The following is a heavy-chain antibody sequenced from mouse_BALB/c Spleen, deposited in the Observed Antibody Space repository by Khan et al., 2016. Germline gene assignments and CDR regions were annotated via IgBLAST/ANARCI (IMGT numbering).Heavy chain of an antibody. J-gene: IGHJ3*01. Sequence: QIQLVQSGPELKKPGETVKISCKASGYTFTNYGMNWVKQAPGKGLKWMGWINTYSGEPTYADDFKGRFAFSLETSASTAYLQINNLKNEDTATXFCARGTGTGFAYWGQGTLVTVSA. CDR1: GYTFTNYG. D-gene: IGHD4-1*01. V-gene: IGHV9-3-1*01. CDR3: ARGTGTGFAY. CDR2: INTYSGEP.